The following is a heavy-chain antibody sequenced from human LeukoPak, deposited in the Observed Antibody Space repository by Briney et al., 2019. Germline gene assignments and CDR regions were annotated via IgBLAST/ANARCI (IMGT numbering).Heavy chain of an antibody. Sequence: PSETLSLTCTVSGGSISSSSYYWGWIRQPPGKGLEWIGSIYYSGSTYYNPSLKSRVTISVDTSKNQFSLKLSSVTAADTAVYYCARVLWYYYDSSGYGNGAFDIWGQGTMVTVSS. CDR3: ARVLWYYYDSSGYGNGAFDI. CDR1: GGSISSSSYY. V-gene: IGHV4-39*07. D-gene: IGHD3-22*01. CDR2: IYYSGST. J-gene: IGHJ3*02.